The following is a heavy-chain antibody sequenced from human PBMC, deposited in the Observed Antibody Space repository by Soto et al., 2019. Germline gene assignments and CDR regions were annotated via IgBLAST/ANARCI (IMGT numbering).Heavy chain of an antibody. V-gene: IGHV3-21*01. J-gene: IGHJ6*02. CDR2: ISSSSSYI. D-gene: IGHD3-10*01. CDR3: ARTAFGFGMDV. CDR1: GFTFSSYS. Sequence: EVQLVESGGGLVKPGGSLRLSCAASGFTFSSYSMNWVRQAPGKGLEWVSSISSSSSYIYDADSVKDRFTISRDNDNNSLYLQMNSLRAEDTAVYYCARTAFGFGMDVWGQGTTVTVSS.